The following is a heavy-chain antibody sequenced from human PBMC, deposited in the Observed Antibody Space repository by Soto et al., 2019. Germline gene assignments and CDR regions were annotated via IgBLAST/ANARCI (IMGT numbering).Heavy chain of an antibody. D-gene: IGHD2-21*01. CDR1: GFTFNTYD. CDR2: ISVDSRDQ. CDR3: ARAQAIYGPRDWYFCX. V-gene: IGHV3-30*03. J-gene: IGHJ2*01. Sequence: WGSLRLSCAASGFTFNTYDMHWVRQAPGKGLEWVSVISVDSRDQYYADSFKVRFTISRDNSENTVYLQMNSLRVDDTGVFFCARAQAIYGPRDWYFCXRGRGTPFTASX.